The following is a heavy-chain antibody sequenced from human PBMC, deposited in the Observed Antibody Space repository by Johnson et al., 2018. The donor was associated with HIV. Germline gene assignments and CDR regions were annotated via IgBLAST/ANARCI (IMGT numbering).Heavy chain of an antibody. J-gene: IGHJ3*02. CDR3: ARDHSGSYSGRHSGGFDI. CDR2: ISWNSGSK. V-gene: IGHV3-9*01. CDR1: GFTFDDYA. Sequence: QLVESGGGLVQPGRSLRLSCVASGFTFDDYAMHWVRQAPGKGLEWVSGISWNSGSKGYADSVKGRFTISRDNAKNSLYLQMNSLRAEDTAVYYCARDHSGSYSGRHSGGFDIWGQGTMVTVSS. D-gene: IGHD1-26*01.